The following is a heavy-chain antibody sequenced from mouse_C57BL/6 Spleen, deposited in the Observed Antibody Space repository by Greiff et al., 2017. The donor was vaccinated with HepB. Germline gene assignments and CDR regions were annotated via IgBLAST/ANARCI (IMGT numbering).Heavy chain of an antibody. CDR2: INPYNGDT. CDR3: ARRGSSYGYFDV. D-gene: IGHD1-1*01. CDR1: GYSFTGYF. V-gene: IGHV1-20*01. J-gene: IGHJ1*03. Sequence: EVQRVESGPELVKPGDSVKISCKASGYSFTGYFMNWVMQSHGKSLEWIGRINPYNGDTFYNQKFKGKATLTVDKSSSTAHMELRSLTSEDSAVYYCARRGSSYGYFDVWGTGTTVTVSS.